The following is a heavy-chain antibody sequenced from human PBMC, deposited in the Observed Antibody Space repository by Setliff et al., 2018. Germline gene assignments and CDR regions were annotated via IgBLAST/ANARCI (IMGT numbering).Heavy chain of an antibody. Sequence: GGSLRLSCAAPGFTFSSYAMSWVRQAPGKGLEWVSAISGSGGSTYYADSVKGRFTISRDNSKNTLYLQMNSLRAEDTAVYYCAKNGFGVVALGVNNWFDPWGQGILVTVSS. CDR1: GFTFSSYA. CDR2: ISGSGGST. D-gene: IGHD3-10*01. CDR3: AKNGFGVVALGVNNWFDP. V-gene: IGHV3-23*01. J-gene: IGHJ5*02.